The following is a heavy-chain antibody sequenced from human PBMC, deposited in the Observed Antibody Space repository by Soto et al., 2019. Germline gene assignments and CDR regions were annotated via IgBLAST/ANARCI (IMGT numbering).Heavy chain of an antibody. CDR3: ATDPHYYDTTGYCLDN. CDR1: GYTFTSFA. Sequence: ASVKVSCKASGYTFTSFAIHWVRQAPGQRPEWMGWINPDNGHTRYSQKFQGRVTITRDTSASAAYMELSSLRSDDTAVYYCATDPHYYDTTGYCLDNWGQGTLVTISS. V-gene: IGHV1-3*01. CDR2: INPDNGHT. D-gene: IGHD3-22*01. J-gene: IGHJ4*02.